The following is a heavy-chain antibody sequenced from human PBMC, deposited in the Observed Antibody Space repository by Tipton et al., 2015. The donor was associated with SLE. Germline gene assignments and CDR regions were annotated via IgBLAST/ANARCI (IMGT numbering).Heavy chain of an antibody. Sequence: TLSLTCTVSGGSISSGGYYWSWIRQYPGKGLEWIGYISYSGSTNYNSSLKSRVTISVDTSKNQFSLKLSSVTAADTAVYYCARDVEGSVWYFDLWGRGTLVTVSS. CDR1: GGSISSGGYY. CDR3: ARDVEGSVWYFDL. J-gene: IGHJ2*01. CDR2: ISYSGST. V-gene: IGHV4-31*03.